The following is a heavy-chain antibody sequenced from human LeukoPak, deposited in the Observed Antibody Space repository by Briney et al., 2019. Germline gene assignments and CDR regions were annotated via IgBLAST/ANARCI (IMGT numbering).Heavy chain of an antibody. J-gene: IGHJ6*04. CDR1: GFTFSSYG. CDR3: ASGYCSSTSCYFPEMDV. V-gene: IGHV3-23*01. D-gene: IGHD2-2*01. Sequence: GSLRLSCAASGFTFSSYGMSWVRQAPGKGLEWVSAISGSGGSTYYADSVKGRFTISRDNAKNSLYLQMNSLRAEDTAVHYCASGYCSSTSCYFPEMDVWGKGTTVTVSS. CDR2: ISGSGGST.